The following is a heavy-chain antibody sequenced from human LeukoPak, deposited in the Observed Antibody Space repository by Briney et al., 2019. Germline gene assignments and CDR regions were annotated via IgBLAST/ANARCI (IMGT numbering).Heavy chain of an antibody. CDR1: GFTFSSYG. Sequence: GGSLRLSCAASGFTFSSYGMHWVRQAPGKGLEWVAVISYDGSNKYYAGSVKGRFTISRDNSKNTLYLQMNSLRAEDTAVYYCAKNGWFGELSQRLDYWGQGTLDTVSS. D-gene: IGHD3-10*01. CDR3: AKNGWFGELSQRLDY. V-gene: IGHV3-30*18. CDR2: ISYDGSNK. J-gene: IGHJ4*02.